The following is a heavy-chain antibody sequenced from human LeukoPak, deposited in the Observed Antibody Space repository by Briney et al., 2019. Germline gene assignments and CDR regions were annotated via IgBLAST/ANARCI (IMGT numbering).Heavy chain of an antibody. D-gene: IGHD4-17*01. J-gene: IGHJ5*02. V-gene: IGHV4-4*07. CDR2: IYTSGST. CDR3: ARDAGTTGEVKFDP. Sequence: SETLSLTCTASGGSFSSYDRRWIRQPAGKGLEWIGRIYTSGSTDYYPSLKSRVTMSVDTSTNQCSLKLSSVTAANTAVYYCARDAGTTGEVKFDPWGQGTQVTASS. CDR1: GGSFSSYD.